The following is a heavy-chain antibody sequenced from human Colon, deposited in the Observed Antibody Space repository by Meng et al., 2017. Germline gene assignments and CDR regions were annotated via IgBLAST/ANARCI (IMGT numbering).Heavy chain of an antibody. CDR3: TTWYGEY. D-gene: IGHD3-10*01. V-gene: IGHV6-1*01. J-gene: IGHJ4*02. CDR2: TYYRSEWQN. CDR1: GDRVSSNSAA. Sequence: QVQLQQSGPGLVKPSQTLSLTCAISGDRVSSNSAAWNWIRQSPSRGLEWLGQTYYRSEWQNHYGVSVKSRITINADTSRNHFSLHLNSVTPEDTAVYYCTTWYGEYWGQGTLVTVSS.